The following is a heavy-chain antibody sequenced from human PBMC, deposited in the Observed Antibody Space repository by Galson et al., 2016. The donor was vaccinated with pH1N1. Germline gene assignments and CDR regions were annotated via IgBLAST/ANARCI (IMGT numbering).Heavy chain of an antibody. Sequence: PALVKPTQTLTLTCTFSGFSLRTSGMCVSWIRQPPGKPLEWLARIAWDDVKMYSTSLKTRLTISKDTSKHQVALTGTNMDPVDPAPYYCARTHRIGTGVWIVDSWGHGTLVTVSS. CDR3: ARTHRIGTGVWIVDS. CDR1: GFSLRTSGMC. D-gene: IGHD2-8*02. CDR2: IAWDDVK. V-gene: IGHV2-70*17. J-gene: IGHJ5*01.